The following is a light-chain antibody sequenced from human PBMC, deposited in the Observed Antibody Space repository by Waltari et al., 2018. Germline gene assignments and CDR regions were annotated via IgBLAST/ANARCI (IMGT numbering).Light chain of an antibody. CDR3: ATWDDSLSGPRV. V-gene: IGLV1-47*01. J-gene: IGLJ3*02. CDR2: RNN. CDR1: TSNIGRNY. Sequence: QSVLTQPPSASGTPGQRVTISCSGSTSNIGRNYVYWYPQLPGTAPKLLIYRNNHRPSGVPDRFSGSKSGTSASLAISGLRSGDEADYFCATWDDSLSGPRVFGGGTRLTV.